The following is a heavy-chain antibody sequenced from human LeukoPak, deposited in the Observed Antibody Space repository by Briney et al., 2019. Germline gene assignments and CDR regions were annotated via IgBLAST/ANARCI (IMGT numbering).Heavy chain of an antibody. CDR1: GYTFTSYG. CDR3: AAFTPIVVVPAALMYYFDY. J-gene: IGHJ4*02. V-gene: IGHV1-18*01. D-gene: IGHD2-2*01. CDR2: ISAYNGNT. Sequence: ASVKASCKASGYTFTSYGISWVRQAPGQGLEWMGWISAYNGNTNYAQKFQGRVTMTRDTSISTAYMELSRLRSDDTAVYYCAAFTPIVVVPAALMYYFDYWGQGTLVTVSS.